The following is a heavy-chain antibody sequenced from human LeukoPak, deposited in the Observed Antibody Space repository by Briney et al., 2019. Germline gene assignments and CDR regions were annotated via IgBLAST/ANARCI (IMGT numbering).Heavy chain of an antibody. CDR3: AREVQLEALRVGWFDP. D-gene: IGHD1-1*01. J-gene: IGHJ5*02. Sequence: ASVKVSCKVSGYTFTGYYMHWVRQAPGQGLEWMGWINPNSGGTNYAQKIQGRVTMTRDTSISTAYMDLSRLRSDDTAVYYCAREVQLEALRVGWFDPWGQGTLVTVSS. V-gene: IGHV1-2*02. CDR2: INPNSGGT. CDR1: GYTFTGYY.